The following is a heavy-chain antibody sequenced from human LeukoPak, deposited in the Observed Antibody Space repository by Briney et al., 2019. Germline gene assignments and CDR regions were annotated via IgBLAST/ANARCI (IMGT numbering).Heavy chain of an antibody. CDR2: ISYDGSSK. V-gene: IGHV3-30*03. CDR3: ASPAVYSSSWYYFDY. J-gene: IGHJ4*02. D-gene: IGHD6-13*01. CDR1: GFTSSNYG. Sequence: GGSLRLSCAASGFTSSNYGMHWVRQVPGKGLEWVAVISYDGSSKYYADSVKGRFTISRDNSKNTLYLQMNSLRAEDTAVYYCASPAVYSSSWYYFDYWGQGTLVTVSS.